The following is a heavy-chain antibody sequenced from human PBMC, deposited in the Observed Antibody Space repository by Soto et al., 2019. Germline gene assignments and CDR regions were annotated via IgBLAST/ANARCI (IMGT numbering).Heavy chain of an antibody. CDR3: AGLRGFYYYIDV. CDR1: GASSGTYY. J-gene: IGHJ6*03. Sequence: QVQLQQWGAGLLKPSETLSLTCAVHGASSGTYYWTWIRQPPGKGLEWIGEINDSGTANHSPSLKSRVIISVDTSMNQFSPRLNSVTAADTAVYYCAGLRGFYYYIDVWGKGTTVTVSS. V-gene: IGHV4-34*01. CDR2: INDSGTA. D-gene: IGHD3-10*01.